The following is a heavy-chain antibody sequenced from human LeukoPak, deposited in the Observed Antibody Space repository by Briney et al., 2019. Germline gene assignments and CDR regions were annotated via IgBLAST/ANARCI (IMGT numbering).Heavy chain of an antibody. V-gene: IGHV3-21*01. CDR1: GFAFSRYS. CDR3: TRLLLESSPPNDF. J-gene: IGHJ4*02. CDR2: ISPDSNHI. Sequence: GGSLRLSCAASGFAFSRYSMNWVRQAPEKGLEWVSSISPDSNHIYYADSVRGRFTMSRDDSQNSLHLRMNSLRADDTAVYYCTRLLLESSPPNDFWGQGTLVAVSS. D-gene: IGHD3-3*01.